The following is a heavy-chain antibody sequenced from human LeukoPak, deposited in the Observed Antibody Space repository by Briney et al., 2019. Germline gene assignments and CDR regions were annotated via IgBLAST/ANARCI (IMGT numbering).Heavy chain of an antibody. V-gene: IGHV4-34*01. D-gene: IGHD6-6*01. CDR2: INHSGST. Sequence: SETLSLTCAVYGGSFSGYYWSWIRQPPGKGLEWIGEINHSGSTNYNPSLKSRVTISVDTSKNQFSLKLSSVTAADTAVYYCARVSRGSSSSSKEYYYGMDVWGQGTTVTVSS. CDR3: ARVSRGSSSSSKEYYYGMDV. J-gene: IGHJ6*02. CDR1: GGSFSGYY.